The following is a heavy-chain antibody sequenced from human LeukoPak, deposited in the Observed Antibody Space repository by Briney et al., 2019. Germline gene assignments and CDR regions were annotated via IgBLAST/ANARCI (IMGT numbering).Heavy chain of an antibody. Sequence: ASVKVSCKASGYTFTGYYMHWVRQAPGEGLEWVGWINPNSGGTNYAQKFQGRVTMTRDTSTSTVYMELSSLRSEDTAVYYCARDVSDCSGGSCYSYFDYWGQGTLVTVSS. CDR2: INPNSGGT. V-gene: IGHV1-2*02. CDR1: GYTFTGYY. CDR3: ARDVSDCSGGSCYSYFDY. D-gene: IGHD2-15*01. J-gene: IGHJ4*02.